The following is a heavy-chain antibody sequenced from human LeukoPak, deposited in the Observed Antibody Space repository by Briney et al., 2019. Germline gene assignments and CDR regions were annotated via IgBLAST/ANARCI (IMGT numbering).Heavy chain of an antibody. J-gene: IGHJ4*02. V-gene: IGHV1-69*13. CDR3: ARAISPGTSTPDY. Sequence: SVKVSCKASGGTFSSYAISWVRQAPGQGLEWMGGIIPIFGTANYAQKFQGRVTITADESTSTAYMELSSLRSEDTVVYYCARAISPGTSTPDYWGQGTLVTVSS. CDR1: GGTFSSYA. CDR2: IIPIFGTA. D-gene: IGHD1-7*01.